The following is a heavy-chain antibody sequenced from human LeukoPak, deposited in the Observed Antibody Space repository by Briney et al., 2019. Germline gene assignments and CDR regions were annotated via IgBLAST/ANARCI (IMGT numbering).Heavy chain of an antibody. Sequence: GGSLRLSCAASGFTFSSYGMHWVRQAPGKGLEWVAFIRYDGSNKYYADSLKGRFTISRDNSKNTLYLQMNSLRAEDTAVYYCAKDLYSSSWRGATGGSDYWGQGTLVTVSS. CDR3: AKDLYSSSWRGATGGSDY. D-gene: IGHD6-13*01. CDR1: GFTFSSYG. J-gene: IGHJ4*02. CDR2: IRYDGSNK. V-gene: IGHV3-30*02.